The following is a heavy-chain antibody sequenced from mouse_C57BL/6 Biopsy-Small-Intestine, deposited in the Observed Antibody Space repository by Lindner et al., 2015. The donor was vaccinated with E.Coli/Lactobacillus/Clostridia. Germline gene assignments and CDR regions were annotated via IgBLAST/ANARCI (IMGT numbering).Heavy chain of an antibody. J-gene: IGHJ2*01. V-gene: IGHV1-22*01. Sequence: VQLQESGPELVKPGASVKMSCKASGYTFTDYNMYWVKQSHGKSLEWIGYINPNNGGTSYNQKFKGKASLTVNKSSSTAYMELRSLTSEDSAVYYCAGWGYDFDYWGQGTTLTVSS. CDR1: GYTFTDYN. CDR3: AGWGYDFDY. D-gene: IGHD2-2*01. CDR2: INPNNGGT.